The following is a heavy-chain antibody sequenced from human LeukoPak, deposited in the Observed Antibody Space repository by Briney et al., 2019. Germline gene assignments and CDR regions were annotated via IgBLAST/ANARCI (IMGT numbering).Heavy chain of an antibody. CDR3: ARWGNDYSQFDS. J-gene: IGHJ4*02. V-gene: IGHV3-23*01. CDR1: GFTVSDSF. CDR2: VSGSGDNT. D-gene: IGHD4-11*01. Sequence: GGSLRLSCAASGFTVSDSFMTWVRQAPGKGLEWVSVVSGSGDNTNYADSVKGRFTISRDNSKNTLFLQMNSLRTEDTAVYFCARWGNDYSQFDSWGQGTLVTVS.